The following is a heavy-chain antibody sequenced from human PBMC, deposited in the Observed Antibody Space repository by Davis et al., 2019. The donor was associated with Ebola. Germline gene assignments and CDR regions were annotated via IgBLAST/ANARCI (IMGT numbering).Heavy chain of an antibody. CDR2: ISSSSSYI. CDR3: ARDNRGRPLGY. D-gene: IGHD3-16*02. CDR1: GFTFSSYS. V-gene: IGHV3-21*04. J-gene: IGHJ4*02. Sequence: GGSLRLSCAASGFTFSSYSMNWVRQAPGKGLEWVSSISSSSSYIYYADSVKGRFTISRDNTKNFLWLQMNSLRVEDTAVYYCARDNRGRPLGYWGQGTLVIVSS.